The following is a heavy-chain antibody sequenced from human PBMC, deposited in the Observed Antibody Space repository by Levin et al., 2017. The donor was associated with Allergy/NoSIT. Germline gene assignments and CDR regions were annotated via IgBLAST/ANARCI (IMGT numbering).Heavy chain of an antibody. CDR1: GYNFNTYW. V-gene: IGHV5-51*01. J-gene: IGHJ5*02. CDR3: GSRPNCGGGDCHL. Sequence: GESLKISCKTSGYNFNTYWIGWVRQMPGKGLEWMGIISPGGSQTLYSPSFQGQVTISADTSITTAYLQWDSLKASDTAMYYCGSRPNCGGGDCHLWGQGTLVTVSS. CDR2: ISPGGSQT. D-gene: IGHD2-21*02.